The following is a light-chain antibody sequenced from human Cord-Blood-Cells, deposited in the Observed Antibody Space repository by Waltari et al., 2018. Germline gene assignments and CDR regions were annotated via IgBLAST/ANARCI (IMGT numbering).Light chain of an antibody. J-gene: IGKJ2*01. CDR2: AAS. CDR1: QSISSY. CDR3: QQSYSTPPEYT. V-gene: IGKV1-39*01. Sequence: DIQMTQSPSSLSESVGDRVTIPCRASQSISSYLNWYQQKPGKDPKLLIYAASSLQSGVPSRFSGSGSGTDFTLTISSLQPEDFATYYCQQSYSTPPEYTFGQGTKLEIK.